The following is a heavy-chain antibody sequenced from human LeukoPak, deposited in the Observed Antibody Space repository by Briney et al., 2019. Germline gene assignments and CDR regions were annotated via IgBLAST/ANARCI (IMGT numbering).Heavy chain of an antibody. J-gene: IGHJ5*02. V-gene: IGHV4-34*01. CDR3: ARGSITMVRGVIIRSRWFDP. Sequence: SETLSLTCAVHGGSFSGYYWSWIRQPPGKGLEWIGEINHSGSTKYNPSLKSRVTISVDTSKNQFSLKLSSVTAADTAVYYCARGSITMVRGVIIRSRWFDPWGQGTLVTVSS. CDR2: INHSGST. D-gene: IGHD3-10*01. CDR1: GGSFSGYY.